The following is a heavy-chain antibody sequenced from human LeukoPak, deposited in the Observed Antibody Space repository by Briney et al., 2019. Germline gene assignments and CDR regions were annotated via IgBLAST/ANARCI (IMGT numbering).Heavy chain of an antibody. CDR2: MYYSGST. CDR1: GGSISTSSFY. D-gene: IGHD3-9*01. Sequence: SETLSLTCTVSGGSISTSSFYWGWIRQPPGKGLEWIGSMYYSGSTYYNPSLKSRVTISVDTSKNQFSLRLSSVTAADTAVYFCAKGLRYLSFNDAFDIWGQGTMVTVPS. J-gene: IGHJ3*02. V-gene: IGHV4-39*01. CDR3: AKGLRYLSFNDAFDI.